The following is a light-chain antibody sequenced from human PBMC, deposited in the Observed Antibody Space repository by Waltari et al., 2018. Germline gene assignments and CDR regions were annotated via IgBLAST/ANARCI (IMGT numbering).Light chain of an antibody. Sequence: QSVLPQPASVSGSPGQPFTSPCTGTNSDIGSYSYFSCYQQYPGKAPKLIIYDLTERPSGVSTRFSGSKSGNTASLTISGLRADDEADYFCSSYTGRGTVIFGRGTMVTVL. J-gene: IGLJ2*01. CDR1: NSDIGSYSY. V-gene: IGLV2-14*01. CDR3: SSYTGRGTVI. CDR2: DLT.